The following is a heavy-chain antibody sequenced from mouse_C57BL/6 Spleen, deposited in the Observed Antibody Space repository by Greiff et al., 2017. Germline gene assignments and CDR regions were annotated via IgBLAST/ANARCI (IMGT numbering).Heavy chain of an antibody. Sequence: VQLQQSGAELVKPGASVKISCKASGYTFTDYYINWVKQRPGQGLEWIGKIGPGSGSTYYNEKFKGKATLTATKSSSTAYMRLSSLTSEDSAVYFCARGEFITTVVATEAMDYWGQGTSVTVSS. V-gene: IGHV1-77*01. D-gene: IGHD1-1*01. CDR3: ARGEFITTVVATEAMDY. J-gene: IGHJ4*01. CDR2: IGPGSGST. CDR1: GYTFTDYY.